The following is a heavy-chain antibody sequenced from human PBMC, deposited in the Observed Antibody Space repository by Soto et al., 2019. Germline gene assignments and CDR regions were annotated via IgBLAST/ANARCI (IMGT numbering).Heavy chain of an antibody. Sequence: QVQLVQSGAEVKKPGSSVKVSCKASGGTFSSYAISWVRQAPGQGLEWMGGFIPIFGTANYAQKFQGRVTITADESTSTAYRELSSLRSEDTALYYCARDKSGDYFDYWGQGTLVTVSS. CDR1: GGTFSSYA. D-gene: IGHD4-17*01. CDR2: FIPIFGTA. V-gene: IGHV1-69*12. CDR3: ARDKSGDYFDY. J-gene: IGHJ4*02.